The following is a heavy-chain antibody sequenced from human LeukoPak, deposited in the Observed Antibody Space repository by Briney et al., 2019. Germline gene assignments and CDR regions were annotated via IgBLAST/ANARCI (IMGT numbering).Heavy chain of an antibody. CDR3: ARVVGAVSAYFDY. Sequence: SETLSLTCAVYGGSFRGYYWSWIRQPPGKGLEWIGEINHSGSTDYNPSLKSRVTISVDTSKNQFSLKLSSVTAADTAVYYCARVVGAVSAYFDYWGQGTLVTVSS. CDR1: GGSFRGYY. V-gene: IGHV4-34*01. D-gene: IGHD1-26*01. CDR2: INHSGST. J-gene: IGHJ4*02.